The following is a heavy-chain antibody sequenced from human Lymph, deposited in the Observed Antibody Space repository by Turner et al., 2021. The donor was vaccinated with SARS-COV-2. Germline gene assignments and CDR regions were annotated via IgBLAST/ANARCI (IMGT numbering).Heavy chain of an antibody. J-gene: IGHJ3*02. CDR1: GWSLSSSSYC. Sequence: QPPLEESGPGLVKPSETLSLTCATSGWSLSSSSYCWGWRRQPPGKGLECIGRIYYNGSNYYNPSLKSRGTISVDTSKNQFSLQLSSVTTADTAVYYCARNAYDFWVGYFSVSAFGIWGQGTMVTVSS. CDR2: IYYNGSN. D-gene: IGHD3-3*01. V-gene: IGHV4-39*01. CDR3: ARNAYDFWVGYFSVSAFGI.